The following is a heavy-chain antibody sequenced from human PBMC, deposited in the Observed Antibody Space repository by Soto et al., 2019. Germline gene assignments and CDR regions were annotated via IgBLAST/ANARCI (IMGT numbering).Heavy chain of an antibody. D-gene: IGHD6-13*01. J-gene: IGHJ4*02. CDR1: GFIFSSYV. Sequence: GGSLRLSCSASGFIFSSYVMHWVRQALGSRLELVSIISSDGGSTYYADSVKGRFTMSRDNSENTLYLQMNNLRPEDTALYYCVKEFDSTWSYRFDYWGQGTLVTVSS. V-gene: IGHV3-64D*06. CDR2: ISSDGGST. CDR3: VKEFDSTWSYRFDY.